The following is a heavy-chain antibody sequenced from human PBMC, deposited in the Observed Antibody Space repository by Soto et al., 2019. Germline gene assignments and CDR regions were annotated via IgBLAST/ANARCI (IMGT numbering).Heavy chain of an antibody. D-gene: IGHD3-22*01. CDR3: ARHRTDGGSGYFQYYYYYGMDV. Sequence: GESLKISCKGSGYSFTSYWIGWVRQMPGKGLEWMGIIYPGDSDTRYSPSFQGQVTIPADKSISTAYLQWSSLKASDTAMYYCARHRTDGGSGYFQYYYYYGMDVWGQGTTVTVSS. CDR1: GYSFTSYW. V-gene: IGHV5-51*01. J-gene: IGHJ6*02. CDR2: IYPGDSDT.